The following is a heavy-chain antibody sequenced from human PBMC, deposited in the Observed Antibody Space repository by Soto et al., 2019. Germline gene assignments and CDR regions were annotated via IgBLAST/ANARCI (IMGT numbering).Heavy chain of an antibody. CDR2: IYYSGST. V-gene: IGHV4-59*08. D-gene: IGHD4-4*01. J-gene: IGHJ4*02. CDR1: GGSISSYY. Sequence: SETLSLTCTVSGGSISSYYWSWIRQPPGKGLEWIGYIYYSGSTNYNPSLKSRVTISVDTSKNQFSLKLSSVTAADTAVYYCARRGVYGNIFDYWGQGTLVTVSS. CDR3: ARRGVYGNIFDY.